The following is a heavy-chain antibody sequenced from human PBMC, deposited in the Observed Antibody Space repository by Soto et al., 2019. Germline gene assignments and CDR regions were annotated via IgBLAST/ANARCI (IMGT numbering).Heavy chain of an antibody. CDR1: GGSISSYY. Sequence: PSETLSLTCTVSGGSISSYYWSWIRQPAGKGLEWIGRIYTSGSTNYNPSLKSRVTMSVDTSKNQFSLKLSSVTAADTAVYYCARHAYYDILTGYWKRDYYYYGMDVWGQGTTVTVSS. J-gene: IGHJ6*02. D-gene: IGHD3-9*01. V-gene: IGHV4-4*07. CDR3: ARHAYYDILTGYWKRDYYYYGMDV. CDR2: IYTSGST.